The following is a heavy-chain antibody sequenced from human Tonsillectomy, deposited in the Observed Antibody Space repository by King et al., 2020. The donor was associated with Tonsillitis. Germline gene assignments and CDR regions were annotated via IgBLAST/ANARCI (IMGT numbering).Heavy chain of an antibody. Sequence: DVQLVESGGGLVQPGGSLRLSCAASGFTFSDYWMHWVRQAPGKGLVWVSRINNDGSDTRYADSVRGRFTTSRDNAKNTVYLHMDSLTAEDTAVYYCSRDRNWNLFDYWGQGALVTVSS. D-gene: IGHD1-1*01. CDR1: GFTFSDYW. CDR3: SRDRNWNLFDY. J-gene: IGHJ4*02. CDR2: INNDGSDT. V-gene: IGHV3-74*01.